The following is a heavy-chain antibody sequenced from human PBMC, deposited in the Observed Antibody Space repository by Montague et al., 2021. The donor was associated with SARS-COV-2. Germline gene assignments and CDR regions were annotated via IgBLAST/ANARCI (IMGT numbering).Heavy chain of an antibody. CDR2: IKQDGSEK. CDR3: ARDRIKYGPYNWFDP. CDR1: GFTFSSYW. D-gene: IGHD4-17*01. V-gene: IGHV3-7*03. Sequence: SLRLSCAASGFTFSSYWMSWVRQAPGKGLEWVANIKQDGSEKYYVDSVKGRFTISRDNAKSSLYLQMNSLRAEDTAVYYCARDRIKYGPYNWFDPWGQGTLVTVSS. J-gene: IGHJ5*02.